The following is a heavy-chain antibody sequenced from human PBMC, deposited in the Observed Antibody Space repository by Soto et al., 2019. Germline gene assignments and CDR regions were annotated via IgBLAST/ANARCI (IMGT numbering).Heavy chain of an antibody. CDR2: IYHGGTT. CDR3: AKAHAMVVAGSTFDY. CDR1: GYSISSGSY. J-gene: IGHJ4*01. D-gene: IGHD6-19*01. V-gene: IGHV4-38-2*02. Sequence: SETLSLTCTVSGYSISSGSYWGWIRQPPGKGPEWIASIYHGGTTFYNPSLKSRVTVSVDKSNNQFSLKLRSVTAADTAVYYCAKAHAMVVAGSTFDYWGHGTLVTVSS.